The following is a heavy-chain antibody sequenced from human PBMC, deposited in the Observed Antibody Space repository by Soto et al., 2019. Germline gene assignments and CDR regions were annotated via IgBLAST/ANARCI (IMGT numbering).Heavy chain of an antibody. CDR3: AREWITVTTAEGDDY. V-gene: IGHV3-30-3*01. CDR1: GFTFSSYA. D-gene: IGHD4-17*01. J-gene: IGHJ4*02. Sequence: QVQLVESGGGVVQPGRSLRLSCAASGFTFSSYAMHWVRQAPGKGLEWVAVISYDGSNKYYADCVKGRFTISRDNSKNKLYLQMNSLRAEDTAVYYCAREWITVTTAEGDDYWGQGTLVTLSS. CDR2: ISYDGSNK.